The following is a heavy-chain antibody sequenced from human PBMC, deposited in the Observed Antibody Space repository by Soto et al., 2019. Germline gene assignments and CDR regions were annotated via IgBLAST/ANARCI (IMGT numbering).Heavy chain of an antibody. Sequence: GVSVKVSRKATGCSFTVTYMHCVRQASGQWLETIAGINPNSGGTNYAQKFQGWVTMNSDTSISTAYMELSRLRSDDTAVYYCARGEGDSCSGYSWGGTDLYYYYGMDVWRQGTTDTV. D-gene: IGHD3-3*01. V-gene: IGHV1-2*04. J-gene: IGHJ6*02. CDR1: GCSFTVTY. CDR2: INPNSGGT. CDR3: ARGEGDSCSGYSWGGTDLYYYYGMDV.